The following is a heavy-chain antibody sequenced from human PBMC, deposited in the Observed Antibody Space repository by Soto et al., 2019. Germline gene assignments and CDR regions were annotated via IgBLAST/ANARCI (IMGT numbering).Heavy chain of an antibody. V-gene: IGHV3-49*03. Sequence: GGSLRLSCTASGFTFGDYAMSWFRQAPGKGLEWVGFIRSKAYGGTTEYAASVKGRFTISRDDSKSIAHLQMNSLKTENTAVYYCTKDYYDYGMDVWGQGTTVTVSS. J-gene: IGHJ6*02. CDR1: GFTFGDYA. CDR3: TKDYYDYGMDV. CDR2: IRSKAYGGTT.